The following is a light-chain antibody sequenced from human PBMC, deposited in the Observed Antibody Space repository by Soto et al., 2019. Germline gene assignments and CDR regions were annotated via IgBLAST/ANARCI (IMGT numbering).Light chain of an antibody. Sequence: EIVMTQSPATLSVSPGERATLSCRASQSISSSLAWYQQKPAQDPRLIIYGASTRATGIPASFSGSGSGPEFTLTISSLQSAEFAVYYCTQYNNGPTYTLGQGTKLEIQ. CDR3: TQYNNGPTYT. CDR1: QSISSS. J-gene: IGKJ2*01. CDR2: GAS. V-gene: IGKV3-15*01.